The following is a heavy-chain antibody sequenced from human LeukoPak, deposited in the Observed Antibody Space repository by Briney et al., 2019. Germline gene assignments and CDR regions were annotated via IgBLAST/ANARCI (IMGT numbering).Heavy chain of an antibody. CDR1: GFTFSSYA. V-gene: IGHV3-30-3*01. Sequence: GGSLRLSCAASGFTFSSYAMHWVRQAPGKGLEWVAVISYDGSNKYYADSVKGRFTISRDNSKNTLYLQMNSLRAEDTAVYYCAKEFHIVVVVAAAGNAFDIWGQGTMVTVSS. D-gene: IGHD2-15*01. CDR3: AKEFHIVVVVAAAGNAFDI. J-gene: IGHJ3*02. CDR2: ISYDGSNK.